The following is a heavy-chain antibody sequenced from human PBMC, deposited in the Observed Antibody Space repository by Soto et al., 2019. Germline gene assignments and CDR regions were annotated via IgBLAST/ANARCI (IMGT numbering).Heavy chain of an antibody. CDR1: GFTFSIYS. CDR2: ISSSSSTI. Sequence: PGGSLRLSCAASGFTFSIYSMNWFRQAPGKVLEWVSYISSSSSTIYYADSVKGRFTISRDNAKNSLYLQMNRLRDEDTAVYYCARDFTYYDFWSGYSVFYSMDVWGQGPTVTVSS. V-gene: IGHV3-48*02. J-gene: IGHJ6*02. CDR3: ARDFTYYDFWSGYSVFYSMDV. D-gene: IGHD3-3*01.